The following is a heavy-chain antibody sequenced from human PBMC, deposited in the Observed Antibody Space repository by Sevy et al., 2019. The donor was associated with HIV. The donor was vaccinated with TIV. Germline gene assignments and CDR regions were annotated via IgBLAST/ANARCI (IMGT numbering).Heavy chain of an antibody. V-gene: IGHV3-21*01. D-gene: IGHD3-10*01. CDR3: ARDRDGSGSSGGYGMDV. J-gene: IGHJ6*02. CDR2: ISSSSSYI. CDR1: EFTFSSYS. Sequence: GGSLRLSCVGSEFTFSSYSMNWVRQAPGKGLESVSSISSSSSYIYYADSVKGRFTISRDNTKKSLSLQMNSLRAEDTAVYYCARDRDGSGSSGGYGMDVWGQGTTVTVSS.